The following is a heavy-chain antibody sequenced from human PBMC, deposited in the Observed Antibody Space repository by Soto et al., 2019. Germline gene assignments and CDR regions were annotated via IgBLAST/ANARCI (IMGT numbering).Heavy chain of an antibody. V-gene: IGHV4-38-2*02. CDR1: GYSISSGSD. Sequence: SDTLSLTCTVSGYSISSGSDWAWIRQPPGKGPEWIASIYHGGTTFYNPSLKSRITISVDTSNNQFSLKLTSVTAADTAVYYCARVHVMVVAGSTFDYWGHGTLVTVSS. J-gene: IGHJ4*01. CDR2: IYHGGTT. D-gene: IGHD6-19*01. CDR3: ARVHVMVVAGSTFDY.